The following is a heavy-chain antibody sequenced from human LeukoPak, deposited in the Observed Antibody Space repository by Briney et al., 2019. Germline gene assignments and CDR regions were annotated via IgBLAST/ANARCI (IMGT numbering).Heavy chain of an antibody. CDR3: ARTRVTASPKIDY. D-gene: IGHD1-14*01. CDR1: GFTFSSYA. Sequence: PGRSLRLSCAASGFTFSSYAMHWVRQAPGKGLEWVAVISYDGSNKYYADSVKGRFTISRDNSKNTLYLQMNSLRTEDTAVYYCARTRVTASPKIDYWGQGTLVTVSS. J-gene: IGHJ4*02. V-gene: IGHV3-30-3*01. CDR2: ISYDGSNK.